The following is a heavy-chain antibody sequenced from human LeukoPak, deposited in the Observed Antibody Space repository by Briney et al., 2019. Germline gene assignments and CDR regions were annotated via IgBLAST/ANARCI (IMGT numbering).Heavy chain of an antibody. V-gene: IGHV3-15*01. CDR1: GFAFSNYW. Sequence: GGSLRLSCAASGFAFSNYWMNCVRQAPGKGLEWIGRIRLRTDGGTTEYAAAVKGRFTISRDDSQNTLYMQMNSLKTEDTALYYCTTGPGEHSDLWGQGTLVTVSS. CDR3: TTGPGEHSDL. D-gene: IGHD4-17*01. J-gene: IGHJ5*02. CDR2: IRLRTDGGTT.